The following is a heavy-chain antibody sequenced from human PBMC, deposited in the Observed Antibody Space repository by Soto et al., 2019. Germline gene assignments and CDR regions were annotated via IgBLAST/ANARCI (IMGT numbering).Heavy chain of an antibody. V-gene: IGHV3-30-3*01. Sequence: GGSLRLSCAASGFTFSSYAMHWVRQAPGKGLEWGGVISYDGSNKYNADSVKGRFTTPTDNPKNTLYLQMNSLRAEDTAVHYCARVGSGAFDIWGQGTMVTVS. CDR2: ISYDGSNK. D-gene: IGHD6-25*01. CDR1: GFTFSSYA. CDR3: ARVGSGAFDI. J-gene: IGHJ3*02.